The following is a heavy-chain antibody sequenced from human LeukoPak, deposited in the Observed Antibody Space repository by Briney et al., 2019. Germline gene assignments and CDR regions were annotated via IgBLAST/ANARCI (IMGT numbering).Heavy chain of an antibody. J-gene: IGHJ4*02. CDR3: ARHYVASSWYSFDY. Sequence: SETLSLTCTVSGVSIGTFYWSWIRQPPGKGLEWIGYIYHSGITNYNPSLKSRVSISVDTSKNQFSLKLSSVTAADTAVYYCARHYVASSWYSFDYWGQGALVTVSS. D-gene: IGHD6-13*01. CDR1: GVSIGTFY. V-gene: IGHV4-59*08. CDR2: IYHSGIT.